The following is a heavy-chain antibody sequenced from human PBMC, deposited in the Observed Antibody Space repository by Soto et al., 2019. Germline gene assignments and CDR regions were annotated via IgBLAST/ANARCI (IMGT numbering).Heavy chain of an antibody. D-gene: IGHD1-26*01. J-gene: IGHJ6*02. CDR1: GYTFTGYY. CDR2: INPNSGGT. CDR3: ARDRGSYYSYYYYGMDV. Sequence: VASVKVSCKASGYTFTGYYMHWVRQAPGQRLEWMGWINPNSGGTNYAQKFQGWVTMTRDTSISTAYMELSRLRSDDTAVYYCARDRGSYYSYYYYGMDVWGQGTTVTVSS. V-gene: IGHV1-2*04.